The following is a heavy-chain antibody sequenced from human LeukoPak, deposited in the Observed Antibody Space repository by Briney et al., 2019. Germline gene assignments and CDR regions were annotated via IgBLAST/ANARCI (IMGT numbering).Heavy chain of an antibody. V-gene: IGHV1-18*01. D-gene: IGHD1-26*01. CDR3: ARDHGFSGGSYFDTFDI. Sequence: ASVKVSCKASGYIFTTYGISWVRQAPGQGLEWMGWISGYNDDTNYAQRLQGRVTMTTDTSTSTAYMELRSLTSDDTAVYYCARDHGFSGGSYFDTFDIWGRGTMVTVSS. J-gene: IGHJ3*02. CDR2: ISGYNDDT. CDR1: GYIFTTYG.